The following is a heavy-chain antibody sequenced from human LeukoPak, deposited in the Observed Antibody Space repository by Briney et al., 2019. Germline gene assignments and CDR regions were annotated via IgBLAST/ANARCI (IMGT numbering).Heavy chain of an antibody. Sequence: GGSLRLSCAASGFAFSSHVMSWVRQAPGKGLEWVSGISDSGDSTSYADSVKGRLTISRDNSKSTLYLQMNSLRAEDTAVYYCASTGYGVRDYWGQGTLVTVSS. D-gene: IGHD4-17*01. V-gene: IGHV3-23*01. CDR2: ISDSGDST. CDR1: GFAFSSHV. CDR3: ASTGYGVRDY. J-gene: IGHJ4*02.